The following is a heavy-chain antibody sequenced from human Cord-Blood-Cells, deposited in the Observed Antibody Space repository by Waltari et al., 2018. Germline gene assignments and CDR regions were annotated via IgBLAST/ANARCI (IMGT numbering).Heavy chain of an antibody. J-gene: IGHJ4*02. Sequence: QVQLVQSGAEVKKPGASVKVSCKASGYTFTSYDINWVRQASGQGLEWMGWMNTNSGNTGYAQKSQGRVTMTRNTAISTAYMEVSSLSSEDAAVYYCTMGNGSYFDFWGQGTLVTVSS. CDR1: GYTFTSYD. CDR2: MNTNSGNT. CDR3: TMGNGSYFDF. D-gene: IGHD1-26*01. V-gene: IGHV1-8*01.